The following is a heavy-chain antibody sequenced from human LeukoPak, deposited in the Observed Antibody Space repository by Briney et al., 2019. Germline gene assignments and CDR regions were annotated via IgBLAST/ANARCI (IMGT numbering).Heavy chain of an antibody. J-gene: IGHJ4*02. CDR1: GFTFSSYW. V-gene: IGHV3-7*03. CDR3: AKDRRYDSSGFDY. Sequence: HPGGSLRLSCAASGFTFSSYWMSWVRQAPGKGLEWVANIKQDGSEKYYVDSVKGRFTISRDNAKNSLYLQMNSLRAEDTAVYYCAKDRRYDSSGFDYWGQGTLVTVSS. CDR2: IKQDGSEK. D-gene: IGHD3-22*01.